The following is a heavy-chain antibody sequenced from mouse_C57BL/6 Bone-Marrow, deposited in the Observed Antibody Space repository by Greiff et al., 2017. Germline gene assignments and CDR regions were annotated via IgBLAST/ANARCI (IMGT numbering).Heavy chain of an antibody. J-gene: IGHJ4*01. CDR2: IDPEDGET. CDR3: SPYAMDY. V-gene: IGHV14-2*01. CDR1: GFNIKDDY. Sequence: EVQLQQSGAELVKPGASVKLSCTASGFNIKDDYMHWVKQRTEQGLEWIGRIDPEDGETEYAPKFQGKATITADTSSNTAYLQPSSLTSEDTAVXYCSPYAMDYWGQGTSVTVSS.